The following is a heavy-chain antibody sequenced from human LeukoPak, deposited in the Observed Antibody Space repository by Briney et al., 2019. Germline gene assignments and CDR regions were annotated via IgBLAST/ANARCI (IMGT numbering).Heavy chain of an antibody. Sequence: GGSLRLSCAAYGLTFSSYGMSWVRQAPGKGLEWVSGISGSGGGTNYADSVKGRFTISRDNSKNTLYLQMSSLRAEDTAVYYCAKAGGYGSGSYLTWFDPWGQGTLVTVSS. V-gene: IGHV3-23*01. CDR2: ISGSGGGT. CDR1: GLTFSSYG. J-gene: IGHJ5*02. D-gene: IGHD3-10*01. CDR3: AKAGGYGSGSYLTWFDP.